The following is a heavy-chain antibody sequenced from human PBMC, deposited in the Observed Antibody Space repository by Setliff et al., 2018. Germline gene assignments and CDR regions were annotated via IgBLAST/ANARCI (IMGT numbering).Heavy chain of an antibody. CDR1: GVSISTSNW. D-gene: IGHD4-17*01. J-gene: IGHJ4*02. Sequence: KASETLSLTCAVSGVSISTSNWWSWVRQPPGKGLEWIGEIYHNGITNYNPSLKSRVSISVDKSKNQVSLKLNSVTAADTAVYYCGRDPHTPTVTTRGDYWGQGTLVTVS. CDR2: IYHNGIT. CDR3: GRDPHTPTVTTRGDY. V-gene: IGHV4-4*02.